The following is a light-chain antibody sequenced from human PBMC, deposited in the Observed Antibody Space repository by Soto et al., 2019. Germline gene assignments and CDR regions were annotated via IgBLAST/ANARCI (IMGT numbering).Light chain of an antibody. J-gene: IGKJ1*01. V-gene: IGKV3-11*01. Sequence: FVVTQSPDTLSLSPGEPATLSCRASQSVSSSVAWYQHKPGQSPRLVVYSGYKRSPGIPARFSGSGSGTDFTLTISSLESDDFAIYYCQQRYSWLRVFGPGTKVDVK. CDR2: SGY. CDR3: QQRYSWLRV. CDR1: QSVSSS.